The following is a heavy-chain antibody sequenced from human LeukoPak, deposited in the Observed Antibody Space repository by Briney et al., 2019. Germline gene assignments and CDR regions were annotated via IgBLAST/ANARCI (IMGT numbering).Heavy chain of an antibody. D-gene: IGHD3-10*01. CDR3: ARDPYGSGSYDAFDI. V-gene: IGHV3-11*04. J-gene: IGHJ3*02. CDR1: GFTFSDYY. CDR2: ISSSGSTI. Sequence: GGSLRLSCAASGFTFSDYYMSWIRQAPGKGLEWVSYISSSGSTIYYADSVKGRFTISRDNAKNTLYLQMNSLRAEDTAVYYCARDPYGSGSYDAFDIWGQGTMVTVSS.